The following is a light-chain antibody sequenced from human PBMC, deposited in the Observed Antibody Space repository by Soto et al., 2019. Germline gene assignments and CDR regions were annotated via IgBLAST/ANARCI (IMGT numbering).Light chain of an antibody. CDR1: QSVSSN. V-gene: IGKV3-15*01. J-gene: IGKJ5*01. Sequence: EIVMSHSPSALSVSTGERATLSCRASQSVSSNLAWYQQKPGQAPRLLIYGASTRATGIPARFSGSGSGTEFTLTISSLQSEDFAVYYCQQYNNWTSITFGQGTRLEIK. CDR3: QQYNNWTSIT. CDR2: GAS.